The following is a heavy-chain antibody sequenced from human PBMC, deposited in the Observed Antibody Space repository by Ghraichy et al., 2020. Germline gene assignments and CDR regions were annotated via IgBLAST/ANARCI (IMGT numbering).Heavy chain of an antibody. CDR2: IYTSGST. Sequence: SETLSLTCTVSGGSISSYYWSWIRQPAGKGLEWIGRIYTSGSTNYNPSLKSRVTMSVDTSKNQFSLKLSSVTAADTAVYYCARIGSGSPPYYYYMDVWGKGTTVTVSS. J-gene: IGHJ6*03. CDR3: ARIGSGSPPYYYYMDV. D-gene: IGHD3-10*01. V-gene: IGHV4-4*07. CDR1: GGSISSYY.